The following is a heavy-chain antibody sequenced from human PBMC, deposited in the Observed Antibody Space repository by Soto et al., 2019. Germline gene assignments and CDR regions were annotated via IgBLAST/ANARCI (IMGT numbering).Heavy chain of an antibody. V-gene: IGHV2-5*02. J-gene: IGHJ4*02. CDR1: GFSLSTTEVG. CDR3: GRRITMVRGVPDTHYFDY. D-gene: IGHD3-10*01. CDR2: IYWDDDK. Sequence: SGPTLVNPTETLTLTCTFSGFSLSTTEVGVGWIRQPPGKALEWLALIYWDDDKRYSPSLKSRLTITKDTSKNQVVLTMTNTDPVDTATYYCGRRITMVRGVPDTHYFDYWGQGTLVTVSS.